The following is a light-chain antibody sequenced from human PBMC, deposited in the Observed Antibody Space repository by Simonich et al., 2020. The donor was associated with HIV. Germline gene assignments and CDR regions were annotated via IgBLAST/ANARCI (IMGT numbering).Light chain of an antibody. V-gene: IGLV2-14*01. J-gene: IGLJ3*02. CDR2: DVS. Sequence: QSALTQPASVSGSPGQSITISCTGTTSDVGGYNYVSWYQQHQGKAPKLMIYDVSKRPSGVSNRFSGSKSGNTASLTISGLQAEDEADYYCSSYTSSSTFLNWVFGGGTKLTVL. CDR1: TSDVGGYNY. CDR3: SSYTSSSTFLNWV.